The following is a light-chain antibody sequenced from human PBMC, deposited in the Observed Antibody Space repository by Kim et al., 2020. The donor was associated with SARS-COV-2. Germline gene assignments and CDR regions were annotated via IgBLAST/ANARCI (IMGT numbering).Light chain of an antibody. J-gene: IGKJ1*01. Sequence: IVMTQSPATLSVSPGERATLSCRASQSVSNSLAWYQQKPGQAPRLLIYGASTRATGIPARFSGSGSRTEFTLTISSLQSEDFAVYYCQQYNNWPGTFGQGTKGDIK. V-gene: IGKV3-15*01. CDR2: GAS. CDR1: QSVSNS. CDR3: QQYNNWPGT.